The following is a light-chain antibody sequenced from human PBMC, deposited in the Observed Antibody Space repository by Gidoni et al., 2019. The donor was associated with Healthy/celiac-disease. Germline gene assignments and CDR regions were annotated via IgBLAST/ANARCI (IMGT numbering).Light chain of an antibody. CDR2: GAS. Sequence: EIEMTQSPATLSVSPGERATLSCRASQSVSSNLAWYQQKPGQAPRLLIYGASTRATGIPARFSGSGSGTEFTLTISSLQSEDFAVYYCQQYNNWPPMYTFXXXTKLEIK. V-gene: IGKV3-15*01. J-gene: IGKJ2*01. CDR3: QQYNNWPPMYT. CDR1: QSVSSN.